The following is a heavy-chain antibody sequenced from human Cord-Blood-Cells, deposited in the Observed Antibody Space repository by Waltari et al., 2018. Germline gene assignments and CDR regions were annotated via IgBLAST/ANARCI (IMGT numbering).Heavy chain of an antibody. D-gene: IGHD6-6*01. CDR1: GGPFSSYA. V-gene: IGHV1-69*01. Sequence: QVQLVQSGAEVKKPGSSVKVSCQASGGPFSSYAISWVRQAPGQGLEWMGGIIPIFGTANYAQKFQGRVTITADESTSTAYMELSSLRSEDTAVYYCARDRVPGIAARPFDYWGQGTLVTISS. CDR3: ARDRVPGIAARPFDY. J-gene: IGHJ4*02. CDR2: IIPIFGTA.